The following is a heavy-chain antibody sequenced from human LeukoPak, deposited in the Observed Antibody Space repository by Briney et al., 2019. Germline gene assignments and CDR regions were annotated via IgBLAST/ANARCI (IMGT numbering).Heavy chain of an antibody. Sequence: GSLRLSCAASGFTFSSYGMHWVRQAPGKGLEWVAVISYDGSNEYYADSVKGRFTISRDNSKNTLYLRMNSLRAEDTAVYYCAKGYGSGSYDGSDYWGQGTLVTVSS. V-gene: IGHV3-30*18. D-gene: IGHD3-10*01. J-gene: IGHJ4*02. CDR2: ISYDGSNE. CDR3: AKGYGSGSYDGSDY. CDR1: GFTFSSYG.